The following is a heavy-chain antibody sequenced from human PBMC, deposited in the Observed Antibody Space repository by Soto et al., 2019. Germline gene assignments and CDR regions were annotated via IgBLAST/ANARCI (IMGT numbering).Heavy chain of an antibody. Sequence: GGSLRLSCAASGFTFSDYYMSWIRQAPGKGLEWVSKISSSGSPTYYADSVKGRFTISRDNAKNSLYLQMNSLRAEDTAVYYCASENYYDSSGYYWVFDYWGQGTLVTVSS. V-gene: IGHV3-11*01. CDR3: ASENYYDSSGYYWVFDY. J-gene: IGHJ4*02. CDR1: GFTFSDYY. CDR2: ISSSGSPT. D-gene: IGHD3-22*01.